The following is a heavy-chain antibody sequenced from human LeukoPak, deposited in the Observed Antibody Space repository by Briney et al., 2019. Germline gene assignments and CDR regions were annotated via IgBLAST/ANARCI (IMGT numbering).Heavy chain of an antibody. CDR3: ARDHEYYDYVWGSYRQSGFDY. Sequence: GGSLRLSCAASGFTFSSYAMHWVRQAPGKGLEWVAVISYDGSNKYYADSVKGRFTISRDNSKNTLYLQMNSLRAEDTAVYYCARDHEYYDYVWGSYRQSGFDYWGQGTLVTVSS. D-gene: IGHD3-16*02. V-gene: IGHV3-30-3*01. J-gene: IGHJ4*02. CDR2: ISYDGSNK. CDR1: GFTFSSYA.